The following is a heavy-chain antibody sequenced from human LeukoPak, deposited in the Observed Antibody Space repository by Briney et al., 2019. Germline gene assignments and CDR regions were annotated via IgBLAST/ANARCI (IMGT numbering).Heavy chain of an antibody. V-gene: IGHV3-33*06. CDR2: IWYDGSNK. J-gene: IGHJ4*02. Sequence: GRSLRPSCAASGFTFSRHAMHWVRQAPGKGLEWVAVIWYDGSNKYYADSVKGRSTISRDNSNNTLYLQLNSLRADDTAVYYCAKVTDSSGYFPSDYWGQGTLVTVSS. CDR3: AKVTDSSGYFPSDY. CDR1: GFTFSRHA. D-gene: IGHD3-22*01.